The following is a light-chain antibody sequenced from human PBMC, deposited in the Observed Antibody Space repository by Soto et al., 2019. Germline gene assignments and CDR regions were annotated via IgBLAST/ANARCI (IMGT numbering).Light chain of an antibody. J-gene: IGLJ1*01. CDR1: SSDVGGYNY. CDR3: SSYTSSSTLV. Sequence: HSVLTQPASVSGSPGQSITISCTGTSSDVGGYNYVSWYQQHPGKAPKLMIYDVSNRPSGVSNRFSGSKSGNTASLTISGLQAEDEADYYCSSYTSSSTLVFGTGTKLTVL. V-gene: IGLV2-14*01. CDR2: DVS.